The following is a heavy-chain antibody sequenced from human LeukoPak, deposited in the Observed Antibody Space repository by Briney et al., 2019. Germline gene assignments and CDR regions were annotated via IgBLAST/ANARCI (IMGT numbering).Heavy chain of an antibody. J-gene: IGHJ5*02. V-gene: IGHV4-34*01. D-gene: IGHD3-10*01. CDR1: GGSFSGYY. Sequence: SETLSLTCAVYGGSFSGYYWSWIRQPPGKGLEWIGEINHSGSTNYNPSLKSRVTISVDTSKNQFSLKLSSVTAADTAVYYCARDSYGSGWDWFDPWGQGTLVTVSS. CDR3: ARDSYGSGWDWFDP. CDR2: INHSGST.